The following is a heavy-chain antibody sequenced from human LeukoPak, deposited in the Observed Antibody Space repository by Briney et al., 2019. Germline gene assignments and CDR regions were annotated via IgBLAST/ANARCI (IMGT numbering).Heavy chain of an antibody. CDR1: GFTFSSYA. D-gene: IGHD6-13*01. CDR3: AKGSIAAAGTHFDY. CDR2: ISVSGGST. V-gene: IGHV3-23*01. J-gene: IGHJ4*02. Sequence: GGSLRLSCAASGFTFSSYAMSWVRQAPGKGLXXXXAISVSGGSTYYADSVKGRFTISRDNSKNTLYLQMNSLRAEDTAVYYCAKGSIAAAGTHFDYWGQGTLVTVSS.